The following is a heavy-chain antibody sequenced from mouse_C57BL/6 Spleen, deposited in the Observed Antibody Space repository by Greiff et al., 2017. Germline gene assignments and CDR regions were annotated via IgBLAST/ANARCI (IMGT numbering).Heavy chain of an antibody. V-gene: IGHV1-81*01. CDR1: GYTFTSYG. D-gene: IGHD2-2*01. J-gene: IGHJ4*01. CDR2: IDPRSGNT. CDR3: ALQSAMDTTEAIDY. Sequence: VKLVESGAELARPGASVKLSCKASGYTFTSYGISWVKQRTGQGLEWIGEIDPRSGNTYYNEKFKGKATLTADKSSSTAYMELRSLTSEDSAVYFCALQSAMDTTEAIDYWGQGTSVTVSS.